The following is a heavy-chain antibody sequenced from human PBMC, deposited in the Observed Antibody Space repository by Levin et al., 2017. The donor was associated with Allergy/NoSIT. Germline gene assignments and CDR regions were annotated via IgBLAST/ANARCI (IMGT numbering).Heavy chain of an antibody. J-gene: IGHJ5*01. V-gene: IGHV1-69*13. CDR1: GASFSSNA. D-gene: IGHD1-26*01. Sequence: SVKVSCKTAGASFSSNAISWLRQAPGQGLEWMGGIIPMLGTANYAQKFQGRITVTADESTSTAYMELSSLRSEDTAVYYGARDLNSGRYYKNLAMSKNWFECWGQGTLVTVSS. CDR2: IIPMLGTA. CDR3: ARDLNSGRYYKNLAMSKNWFEC.